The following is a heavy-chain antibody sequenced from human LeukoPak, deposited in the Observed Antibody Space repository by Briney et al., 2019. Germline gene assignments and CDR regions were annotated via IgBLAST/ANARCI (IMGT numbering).Heavy chain of an antibody. V-gene: IGHV4-59*01. CDR1: GFTFSSYS. J-gene: IGHJ4*02. Sequence: GSLRLSCAASGFTFSSYSMNWVRQAPGKGLEWIGYMYYSGSTNYNPSLKSRVTISVDTSKKQFSLKLSSVTAADTAVYYCARGGGASNLARFDNWGQGTLVTVSS. CDR2: MYYSGST. D-gene: IGHD3-16*01. CDR3: ARGGGASNLARFDN.